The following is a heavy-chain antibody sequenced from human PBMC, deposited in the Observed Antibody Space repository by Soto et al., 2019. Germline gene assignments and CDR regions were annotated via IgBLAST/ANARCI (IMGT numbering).Heavy chain of an antibody. Sequence: GESLKISCKGSGFTFTSYWIAWVRQMPGKGLEWMGIIYPGDSDTSYSPSFQGQVTITADKSISTAYLQWSSLKASDTAMYYCARQGDCSSTSCYIGEDAFDIWGQGTMVTVSS. CDR2: IYPGDSDT. CDR3: ARQGDCSSTSCYIGEDAFDI. J-gene: IGHJ3*02. V-gene: IGHV5-51*01. CDR1: GFTFTSYW. D-gene: IGHD2-2*02.